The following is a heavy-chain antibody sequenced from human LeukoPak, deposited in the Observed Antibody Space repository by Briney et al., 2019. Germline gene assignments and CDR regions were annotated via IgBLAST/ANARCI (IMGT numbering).Heavy chain of an antibody. CDR3: AQEGHGSGSYYLPY. J-gene: IGHJ4*02. Sequence: GGSLRLSCSASGFTFSRYAMSWVRQPPGKGLEWVSAISVTGGSTFYADSVKGRFTVSRDNSKNTLLLQMNRLRADDTAVYYCAQEGHGSGSYYLPYWGQGTLVTVSS. CDR2: ISVTGGST. CDR1: GFTFSRYA. D-gene: IGHD3-10*01. V-gene: IGHV3-23*01.